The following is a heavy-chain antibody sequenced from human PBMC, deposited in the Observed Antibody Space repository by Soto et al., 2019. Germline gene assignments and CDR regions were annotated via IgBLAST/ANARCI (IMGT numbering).Heavy chain of an antibody. CDR2: IRYDGGDE. CDR1: ASIFKGHG. D-gene: IGHD1-26*01. V-gene: IGHV3-33*08. CDR3: ARDGVGATTFFGFLDY. J-gene: IGHJ4*02. Sequence: QVQLVESGGGVVQPGGSLRLSCAASASIFKGHGMHWVRQAPGKGLEWVAIIRYDGGDEHYGDSVEGRFTISRDNSKNMLYLQMNSLRAEDTAVYYCARDGVGATTFFGFLDYWGQGTLVTVSS.